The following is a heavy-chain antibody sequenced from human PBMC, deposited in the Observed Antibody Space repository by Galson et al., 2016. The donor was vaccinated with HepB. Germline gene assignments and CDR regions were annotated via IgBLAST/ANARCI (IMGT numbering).Heavy chain of an antibody. J-gene: IGHJ4*02. CDR2: ISRSGDTT. V-gene: IGHV3-23*01. CDR3: AKDRETTSWGNFAH. Sequence: WVRQAPGKGLEWVSSISRSGDTTFYADSVKGRFTLSRDNSKDTLYMQINSLRAEDTAVYYCAKDRETTSWGNFAHWGRGTLVTVSS. D-gene: IGHD3-16*01.